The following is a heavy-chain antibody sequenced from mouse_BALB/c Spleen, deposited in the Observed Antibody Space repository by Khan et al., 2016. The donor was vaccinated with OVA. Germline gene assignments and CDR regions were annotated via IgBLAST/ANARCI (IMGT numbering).Heavy chain of an antibody. Sequence: VELVESGPGLVAPSQSLSITCTVSGFSLTSYGIHWVRQPPGKGLEWLGVIWAGGSTNYNSALMSRLSISKDKSKSQVFLKMSSLQTDDTAMYYCARGDGYYEDAMDYWGQGTSVTVSS. J-gene: IGHJ4*01. CDR1: GFSLTSYG. CDR3: ARGDGYYEDAMDY. V-gene: IGHV2-9*02. CDR2: IWAGGST. D-gene: IGHD2-3*01.